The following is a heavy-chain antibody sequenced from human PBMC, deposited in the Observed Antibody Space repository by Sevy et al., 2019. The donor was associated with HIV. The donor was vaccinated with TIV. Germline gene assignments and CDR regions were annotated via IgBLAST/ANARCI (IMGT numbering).Heavy chain of an antibody. D-gene: IGHD1-1*01. V-gene: IGHV1-18*01. J-gene: IGHJ4*02. Sequence: ASVKVSCKASGYTFTSYGISWVRQAPGQGLEWMGWISAYDGNTNYAQKLQGRVTMTTDTSTSTAYMELRSLRSDDTAGYYCARGGNRYNWNADYFDYWGQGTLVTVSS. CDR2: ISAYDGNT. CDR3: ARGGNRYNWNADYFDY. CDR1: GYTFTSYG.